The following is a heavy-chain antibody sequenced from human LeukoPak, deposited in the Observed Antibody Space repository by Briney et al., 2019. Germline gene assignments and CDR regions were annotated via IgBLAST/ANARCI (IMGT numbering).Heavy chain of an antibody. J-gene: IGHJ4*02. Sequence: SETLSLTCTVSGDSLSTYYWSWIRHPPGKGPEWIGNIYYSGRTNYNPSLKSRVTISVDTSKNHFSLNQTSVTAADSAVYFCARATYYYDSSGYYYYFDQWGQGTLVTVSS. CDR3: ARATYYYDSSGYYYYFDQ. D-gene: IGHD3-22*01. CDR1: GDSLSTYY. V-gene: IGHV4-59*08. CDR2: IYYSGRT.